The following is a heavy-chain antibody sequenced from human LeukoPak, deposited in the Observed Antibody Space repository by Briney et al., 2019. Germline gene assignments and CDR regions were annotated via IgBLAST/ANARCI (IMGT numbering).Heavy chain of an antibody. D-gene: IGHD3-16*01. Sequence: TGWSLRLSCAASGFTFSSFWMSWVRQAPGKGLEWVANIKQDGSEKYYVDSVKGRFTISGDNAKNSLYLQMNSLRAEDTAVYYCARDGGTNWFDPWGQGTLVTVSS. J-gene: IGHJ5*02. V-gene: IGHV3-7*01. CDR2: IKQDGSEK. CDR3: ARDGGTNWFDP. CDR1: GFTFSSFW.